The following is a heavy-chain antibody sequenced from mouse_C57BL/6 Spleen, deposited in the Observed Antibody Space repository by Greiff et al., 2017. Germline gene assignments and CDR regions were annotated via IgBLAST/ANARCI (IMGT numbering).Heavy chain of an antibody. Sequence: VQLQQSGAELVKPGASVKISCKASGYAFSSYWMNWVKQRPGKGLEWIGQIYPGDGDTNYNGKFKGKATLTADKSSSTAYMQLSSLTSEDSAVYYCTTLLSYYDPFAYWGQGTLVTVSA. D-gene: IGHD1-1*02. V-gene: IGHV1-80*01. J-gene: IGHJ3*01. CDR3: TTLLSYYDPFAY. CDR1: GYAFSSYW. CDR2: IYPGDGDT.